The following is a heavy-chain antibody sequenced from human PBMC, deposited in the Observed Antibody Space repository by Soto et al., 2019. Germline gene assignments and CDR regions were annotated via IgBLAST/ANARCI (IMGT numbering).Heavy chain of an antibody. D-gene: IGHD3-22*01. J-gene: IGHJ4*02. CDR1: GITISNYP. CDR2: ISGSGDRT. CDR3: VKDEGGYPSTAPN. Sequence: EVQLLESGGGLVEPGGSLRLSCAASGITISNYPMSWFRQAPGKGLDWVSGISGSGDRTDYADSAKGRFTISKAISTNSLSLQLDSLGVDHTPVYFCVKDEGGYPSTAPNWGQGTLVTVSS. V-gene: IGHV3-23*01.